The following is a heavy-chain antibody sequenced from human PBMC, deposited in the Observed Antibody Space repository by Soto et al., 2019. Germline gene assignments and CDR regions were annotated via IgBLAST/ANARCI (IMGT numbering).Heavy chain of an antibody. J-gene: IGHJ5*02. CDR3: ARERPLTKGTSVWFDP. CDR1: GGSISSGDYY. CDR2: IYYSGST. D-gene: IGHD1-1*01. Sequence: SETLSLTRTVSGGSISSGDYYWSWIRQPPGKGLEWIGYIYYSGSTYYNPSLKSRVTISVGTSKNQFSLKLSSVTAADTAVYYCARERPLTKGTSVWFDPWGQGTLVTVSS. V-gene: IGHV4-30-4*01.